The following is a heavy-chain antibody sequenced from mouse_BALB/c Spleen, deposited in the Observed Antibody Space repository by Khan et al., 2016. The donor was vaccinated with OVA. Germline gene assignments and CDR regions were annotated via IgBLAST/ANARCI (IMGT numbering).Heavy chain of an antibody. J-gene: IGHJ3*01. V-gene: IGHV2-9*02. CDR2: IWAGGST. CDR3: ATLYGDEPY. Sequence: VELVESGPGLVAPSQSLSITCPVSGFSLTNYGVHWLRQPPGKGLEWLGVIWAGGSTNYNSALMSRLSISKDNSKGQVFLKMNSLQTEDTAMYYCATLYGDEPYWGQGTLVTVSA. D-gene: IGHD2-13*01. CDR1: GFSLTNYG.